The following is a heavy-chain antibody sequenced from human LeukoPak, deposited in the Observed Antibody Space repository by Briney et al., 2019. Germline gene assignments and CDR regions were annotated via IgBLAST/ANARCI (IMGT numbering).Heavy chain of an antibody. Sequence: GGSLRLSCAASGFTLTSYAMSWLRSAPGKGGEWVSAICGSGGSTYYADYVQGRFTICRDNSKNALYLQMNSLRAEDTAVYYCAKWGYYYGRSGYYLFDPWGQGTLVTVSS. D-gene: IGHD3-22*01. CDR3: AKWGYYYGRSGYYLFDP. CDR1: GFTLTSYA. J-gene: IGHJ5*02. CDR2: ICGSGGST. V-gene: IGHV3-23*01.